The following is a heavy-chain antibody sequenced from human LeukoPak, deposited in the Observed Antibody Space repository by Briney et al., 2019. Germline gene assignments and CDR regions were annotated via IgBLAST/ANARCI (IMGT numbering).Heavy chain of an antibody. CDR2: IYSGGST. CDR1: GFTFSSYE. V-gene: IGHV3-66*01. D-gene: IGHD3-9*01. Sequence: GGSLRLSCVASGFTFSSYEMNWVRQAPGKGLEWVSVIYSGGSTYYADSVKGRFTISRDNSKNSLYLQMNSLRAEDTAVYYCARTYYDILTSYNPYFDYWGQGTLVTVSS. CDR3: ARTYYDILTSYNPYFDY. J-gene: IGHJ4*02.